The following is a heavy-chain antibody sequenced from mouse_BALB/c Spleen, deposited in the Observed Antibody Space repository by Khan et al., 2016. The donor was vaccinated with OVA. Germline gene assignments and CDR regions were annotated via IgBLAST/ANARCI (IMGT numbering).Heavy chain of an antibody. CDR1: GYTFTDYY. CDR2: IYPGSGNT. V-gene: IGHV1-77*01. D-gene: IGHD4-1*02. Sequence: QVQLQQPGTELARPGTSVKLSCKASGYTFTDYYITWVKQRTGQGLEWIGEIYPGSGNTYYNEKFKGKASLTADKSSNTAYMQLSSLTSEDSAVYFGARMETTSLDYWGQGTTLTVSS. CDR3: ARMETTSLDY. J-gene: IGHJ2*01.